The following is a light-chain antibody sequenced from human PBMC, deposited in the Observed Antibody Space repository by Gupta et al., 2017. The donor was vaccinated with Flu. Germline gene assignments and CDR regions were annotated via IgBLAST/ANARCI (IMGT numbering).Light chain of an antibody. J-gene: IGKJ4*02. CDR3: QQYSTSPLT. Sequence: DIQLTQSPSTLSASVGDRVTITCRASQSISSWLAWYQQKPGKAPKLLIQKASNLESGVPSRFTGSGSGTEFTLTISSLQPDDFAAYYCQQYSTSPLTFGEGTKVEIK. CDR1: QSISSW. V-gene: IGKV1-5*03. CDR2: KAS.